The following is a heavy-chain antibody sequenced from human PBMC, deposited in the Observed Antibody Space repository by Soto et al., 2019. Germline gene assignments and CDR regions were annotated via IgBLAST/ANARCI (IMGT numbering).Heavy chain of an antibody. CDR1: GYSSTSYW. J-gene: IGHJ6*02. D-gene: IGHD2-2*02. CDR3: ARHGDIVVVPAAIPGPDYYYYYGMDV. Sequence: PGESLKISCKGSGYSSTSYWISWVRQMPGKGLEWMGRIDPSDSYTNYSPSFQGHVTISADKSISTAYLQWSSLKASDTAMYYCARHGDIVVVPAAIPGPDYYYYYGMDVWGQGTTVTVSS. CDR2: IDPSDSYT. V-gene: IGHV5-10-1*01.